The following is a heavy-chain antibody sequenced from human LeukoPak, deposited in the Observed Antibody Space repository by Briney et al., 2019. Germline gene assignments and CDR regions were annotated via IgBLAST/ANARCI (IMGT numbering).Heavy chain of an antibody. CDR3: AREDIVVVPAAMYYYMDV. V-gene: IGHV3-7*01. CDR1: GFTFSSYA. CDR2: IKQDGSEK. D-gene: IGHD2-2*01. J-gene: IGHJ6*03. Sequence: GGSLRLSCAASGFTFSSYAMSWVRQAPGKGLEWVANIKQDGSEKYYVDSVKDRFTISRDNAKTSLYLQMNSLRAEDTAVYYCAREDIVVVPAAMYYYMDVWGKGTTVTVSS.